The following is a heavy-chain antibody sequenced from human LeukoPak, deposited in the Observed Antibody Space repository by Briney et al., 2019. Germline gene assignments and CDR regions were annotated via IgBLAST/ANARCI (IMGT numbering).Heavy chain of an antibody. Sequence: GGSLRLSCAASGFTFSSYGMHWVRQAPGKGLEWVEVISYDGSNKYYADSVKGRFTISRDNSKNTLYLQMNSLRAEDTAVYYCAKVGPEYYYYMDVWGKGTTVTVSS. J-gene: IGHJ6*03. CDR3: AKVGPEYYYYMDV. V-gene: IGHV3-30*18. D-gene: IGHD1-14*01. CDR1: GFTFSSYG. CDR2: ISYDGSNK.